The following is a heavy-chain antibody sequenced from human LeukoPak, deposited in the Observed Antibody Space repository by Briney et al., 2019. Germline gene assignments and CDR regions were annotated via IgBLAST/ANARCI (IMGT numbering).Heavy chain of an antibody. V-gene: IGHV1-69*13. Sequence: ASVKVSCKASGGTFSSYAISWVRQAPGQGLEWMGGIIPIFGTANYAQKFQGRVTITADESTSTAYMELSSLRSEDTAVYYCARVMLGCSSTSCPYFDYWGQGTLVTVSS. D-gene: IGHD2-2*01. J-gene: IGHJ4*02. CDR1: GGTFSSYA. CDR3: ARVMLGCSSTSCPYFDY. CDR2: IIPIFGTA.